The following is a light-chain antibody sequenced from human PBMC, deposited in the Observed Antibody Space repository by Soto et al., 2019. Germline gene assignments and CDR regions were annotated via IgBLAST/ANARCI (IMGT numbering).Light chain of an antibody. V-gene: IGKV3-15*01. J-gene: IGKJ1*01. CDR1: QSVNTK. CDR2: GAS. CDR3: QQHNNWPPWT. Sequence: ETVMTQSPATLSVSPGERATLSCRASQSVNTKLAWYQQKPGQAPRLLIYGASTRATGVPARFSGSGSGTDFTLTINSLESEDFAVYYCQQHNNWPPWTFGQGTKVQI.